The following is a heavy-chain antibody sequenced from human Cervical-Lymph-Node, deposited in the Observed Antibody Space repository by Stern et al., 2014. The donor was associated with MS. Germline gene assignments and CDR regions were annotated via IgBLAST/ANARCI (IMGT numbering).Heavy chain of an antibody. CDR2: IVVGSGNT. CDR1: GFTFTSSA. V-gene: IGHV1-58*01. Sequence: QMQLVQSGPEVKKPGTSVKVSCKASGFTFTSSAVQWVRQARGQRLEWVGWIVVGSGNTNYAQKFQERVTITRDMSTSTAYMELSSLRSEDTAVYYCAAEAEWELGFDYWGQGTLCTVSS. D-gene: IGHD1-26*01. CDR3: AAEAEWELGFDY. J-gene: IGHJ4*02.